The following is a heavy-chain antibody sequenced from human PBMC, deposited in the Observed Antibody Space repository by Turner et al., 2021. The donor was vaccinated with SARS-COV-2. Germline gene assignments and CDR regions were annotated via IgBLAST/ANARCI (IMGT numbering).Heavy chain of an antibody. D-gene: IGHD2-2*01. CDR2: FDPEDGET. Sequence: QVQLVQSGAEVKKPGASVKVSCKVSGYTLTDLSMHWVRQAPGKGLEWMGGFDPEDGETIYAQKFQGRVTMTEDTSTDTAYMERSSRRSEDTAVYYCARDLAYCSSTSCPYYYYYGMDVWGQGTTVTVSS. J-gene: IGHJ6*02. CDR1: GYTLTDLS. V-gene: IGHV1-24*01. CDR3: ARDLAYCSSTSCPYYYYYGMDV.